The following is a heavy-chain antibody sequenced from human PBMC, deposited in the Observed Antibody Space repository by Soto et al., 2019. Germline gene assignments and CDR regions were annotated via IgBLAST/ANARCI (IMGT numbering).Heavy chain of an antibody. CDR3: ARAKVEMATFNWFDP. Sequence: GGSLRLSCAASGFTFSSYSMNWVRQAPGKGLEWVSSISSSSSYIYYADSVKGRLTISRYNAKKSLYLQMNSLRAEDTAVYYCARAKVEMATFNWFDPWGQGTLVTVSS. D-gene: IGHD5-12*01. CDR2: ISSSSSYI. J-gene: IGHJ5*02. V-gene: IGHV3-21*01. CDR1: GFTFSSYS.